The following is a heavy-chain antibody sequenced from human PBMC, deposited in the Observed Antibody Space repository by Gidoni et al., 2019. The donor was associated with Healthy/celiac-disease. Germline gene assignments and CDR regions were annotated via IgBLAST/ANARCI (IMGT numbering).Heavy chain of an antibody. D-gene: IGHD5-18*01. CDR3: ARVDTAMVKTLDY. Sequence: QVQLVESGGGVVQPGRSLRLSCAASGFTFSSYGMHWVRQAPGKGLEWVAVISYDGSNKYYADSVKGRFTISRDNSKNTLYLQMNSLRAEDTAVYYCARVDTAMVKTLDYWGQGTLVTVSS. J-gene: IGHJ4*02. CDR2: ISYDGSNK. V-gene: IGHV3-30*03. CDR1: GFTFSSYG.